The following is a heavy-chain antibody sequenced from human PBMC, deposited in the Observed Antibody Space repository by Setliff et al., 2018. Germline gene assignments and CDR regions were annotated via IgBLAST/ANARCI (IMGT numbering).Heavy chain of an antibody. CDR2: IYSGDRST. J-gene: IGHJ4*02. V-gene: IGHV3-23*03. Sequence: PGGSLRLSCAASGFTFTDYAMSWVRQAPGKGLEWVSTIYSGDRSTFYTDSVKGRFIIYRDSSKNTLYMQMNSLRAEDTAVYYCAKPRVELRWGFDYWAQGTVVTVSS. CDR3: AKPRVELRWGFDY. D-gene: IGHD1-7*01. CDR1: GFTFTDYA.